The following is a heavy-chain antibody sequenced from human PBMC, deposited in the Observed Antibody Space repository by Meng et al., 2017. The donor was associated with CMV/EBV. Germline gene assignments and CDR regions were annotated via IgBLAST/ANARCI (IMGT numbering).Heavy chain of an antibody. J-gene: IGHJ4*02. D-gene: IGHD1-26*01. V-gene: IGHV4-61*01. CDR1: GGSVSSGSYY. CDR2: IYYSGST. CDR3: ARASGSLISFDY. Sequence: SETLSLTCTVSGGSVSSGSYYWSWIRQPPGKGLEWIGYIYYSGSTNYNPPLKSRVTISVDTSKNQFSLKLSSVPAADTAVYYCARASGSLISFDYWGQGTLVTVSS.